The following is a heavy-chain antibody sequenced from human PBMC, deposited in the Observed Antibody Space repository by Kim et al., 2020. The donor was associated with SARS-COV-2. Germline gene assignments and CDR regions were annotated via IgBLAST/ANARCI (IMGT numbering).Heavy chain of an antibody. CDR1: GFTFSSYG. CDR2: ISYDGSNK. CDR3: AKALRLGFGELLGYYGMDV. J-gene: IGHJ6*02. Sequence: GGSLRLSCAASGFTFSSYGMHWVRQAPGKGLEWVAVISYDGSNKYYADSVKGRFTISRDNSKNTLYLQMNSLRAEDTAVYYCAKALRLGFGELLGYYGMDVWGQGTTVTVSS. D-gene: IGHD3-10*01. V-gene: IGHV3-30*18.